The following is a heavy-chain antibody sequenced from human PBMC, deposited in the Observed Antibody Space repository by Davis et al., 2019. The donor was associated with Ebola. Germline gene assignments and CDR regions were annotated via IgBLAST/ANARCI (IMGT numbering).Heavy chain of an antibody. D-gene: IGHD2-8*01. J-gene: IGHJ5*02. CDR3: ARGHCTNSVCSTVGWYDP. Sequence: GGSLRLSCAASGFTFSTYTMTWVRQAPGKGLEWVSSISISSAFIYYADSVKGRFTVSRDNAKSSLSLQMTSLRAEDTAVYYCARGHCTNSVCSTVGWYDPWGQGTLVTVSS. CDR1: GFTFSTYT. CDR2: ISISSAFI. V-gene: IGHV3-21*04.